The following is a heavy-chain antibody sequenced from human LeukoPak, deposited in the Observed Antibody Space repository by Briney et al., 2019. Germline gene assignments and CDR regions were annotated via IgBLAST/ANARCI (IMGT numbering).Heavy chain of an antibody. J-gene: IGHJ6*03. CDR1: GGSFSSHA. CDR2: TIPIFGTT. D-gene: IGHD2-15*01. CDR3: ARGSCNDVGYYYHYYMDV. Sequence: ASVKVSCKASGGSFSSHAITWVRQAPGQGLEWRGGTIPIFGTTNYAQMFQGRVTITTDESTSTAYMELSSLTSEDTAVYYCARGSCNDVGYYYHYYMDVWGKGTTVTVSS. V-gene: IGHV1-69*05.